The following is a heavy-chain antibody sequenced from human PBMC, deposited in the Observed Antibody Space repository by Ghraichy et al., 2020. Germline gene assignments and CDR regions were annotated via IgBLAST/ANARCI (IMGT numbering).Heavy chain of an antibody. CDR3: ATGIIPAAGNEY. CDR1: GFTFSSFW. V-gene: IGHV3-74*01. D-gene: IGHD6-13*01. CDR2: INSDGSST. Sequence: GGSLRLSCAASGFTFSSFWMYWARQAPGKGLVSVSRINSDGSSTSYADSVKGRFTISRDNAKNTLYLQMNSLRAEDTSMYYCATGIIPAAGNEYWGQGTLVTVSS. J-gene: IGHJ4*02.